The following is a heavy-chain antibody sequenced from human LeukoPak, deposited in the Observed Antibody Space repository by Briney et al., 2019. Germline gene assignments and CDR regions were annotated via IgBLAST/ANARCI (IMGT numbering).Heavy chain of an antibody. J-gene: IGHJ6*02. Sequence: ASVKVSCKASGYTFTSYGISWVRQAPGQGLEWMGWISAYNGNTNYAQKLQGRVTMTTDTSTRTAYMELRSLRSDDTAVYYCARVYGSRWLQRDYYGMDVWGQGTTVTVSS. V-gene: IGHV1-18*01. CDR1: GYTFTSYG. D-gene: IGHD5-24*01. CDR2: ISAYNGNT. CDR3: ARVYGSRWLQRDYYGMDV.